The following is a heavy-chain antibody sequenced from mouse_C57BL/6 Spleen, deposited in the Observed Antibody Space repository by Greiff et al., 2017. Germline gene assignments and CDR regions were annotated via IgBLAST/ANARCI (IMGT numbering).Heavy chain of an antibody. CDR1: GYTFTSYW. CDR3: SRGGTAQGIGAMDD. Sequence: QVQLKQPGAELVRPGSSVKLSCKASGYTFTSYWMHWVKQRPIQGLEWIGNIDPSDSATHYNQKFKDKATLTVDKSSSTAYMHLSSLTSDDSAVYYCSRGGTAQGIGAMDDWGQGTSVTVSS. D-gene: IGHD3-2*02. CDR2: IDPSDSAT. V-gene: IGHV1-52*01. J-gene: IGHJ4*01.